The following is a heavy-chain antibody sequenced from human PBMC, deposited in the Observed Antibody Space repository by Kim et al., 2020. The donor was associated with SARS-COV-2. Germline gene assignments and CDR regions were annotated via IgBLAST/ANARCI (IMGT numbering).Heavy chain of an antibody. D-gene: IGHD3-16*01. CDR2: YN. J-gene: IGHJ1*01. CDR3: ARQLGTYFQN. Sequence: YNDYAVSARSRITINPDTSNNQVSLQLNSVTPEDTGVYYCARQLGTYFQNWGQGTLVTVSS. V-gene: IGHV6-1*01.